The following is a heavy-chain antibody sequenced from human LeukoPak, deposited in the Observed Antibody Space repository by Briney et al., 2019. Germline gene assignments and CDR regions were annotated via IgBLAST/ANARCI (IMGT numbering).Heavy chain of an antibody. J-gene: IGHJ6*03. D-gene: IGHD3-3*01. CDR1: GFTFSSYA. Sequence: PGGSLRLFCAASGFTFSSYAMSWVRQAPGKGLEWVSAISGSGGSTYYADSVKGRFTISRDNSKNTLYLQMNSLRAEDTAVYYCAKGYYDFWSGSLFYYYMDVWGKGTTVTVSS. V-gene: IGHV3-23*01. CDR2: ISGSGGST. CDR3: AKGYYDFWSGSLFYYYMDV.